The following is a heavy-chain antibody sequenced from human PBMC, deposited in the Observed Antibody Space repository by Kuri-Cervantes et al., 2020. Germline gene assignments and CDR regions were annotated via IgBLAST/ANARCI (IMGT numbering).Heavy chain of an antibody. CDR1: GGSFNGYY. CDR3: ARSGYSYLIFDY. CDR2: INHSGST. Sequence: SETLSLTCAVYGGSFNGYYWSWIRQPPGKGLEWIGEINHSGSTNYNPSLKSRVTISVDTSKNQFSLKLSSVTAADTAVYYCARSGYSYLIFDYWGQGTLVTVSS. V-gene: IGHV4-34*01. D-gene: IGHD5-18*01. J-gene: IGHJ4*02.